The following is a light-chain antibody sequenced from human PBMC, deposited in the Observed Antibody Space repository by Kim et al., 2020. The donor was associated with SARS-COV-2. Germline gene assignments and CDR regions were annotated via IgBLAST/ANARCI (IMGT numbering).Light chain of an antibody. CDR3: QAWDSSSPWV. CDR1: KLGDKF. J-gene: IGLJ3*02. CDR2: EDN. Sequence: VSPGQTASIKCSGDKLGDKFASWYQKKPGQSPILVIYEDNKRPSGIPERFSGSNSGDTATLTISGTQAMDEAEYFCQAWDSSSPWVFGGGTQLTVL. V-gene: IGLV3-1*01.